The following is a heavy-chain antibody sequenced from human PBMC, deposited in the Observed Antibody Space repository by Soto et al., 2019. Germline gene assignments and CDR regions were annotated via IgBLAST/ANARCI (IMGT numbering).Heavy chain of an antibody. CDR1: AFTFNNAW. Sequence: EVQVVESGGDLVKPGGSLRLSCAVSAFTFNNAWMNWVRQAPGKGLEWVGRIKRKHEGGTTDYAGPVKGRFTISRDDSRNTMFLQMNSLQTEDTAVYYCTAETIMTTDYGMDVWGQGTTVTVSS. J-gene: IGHJ6*02. V-gene: IGHV3-15*07. CDR2: IKRKHEGGTT. D-gene: IGHD1-1*01. CDR3: TAETIMTTDYGMDV.